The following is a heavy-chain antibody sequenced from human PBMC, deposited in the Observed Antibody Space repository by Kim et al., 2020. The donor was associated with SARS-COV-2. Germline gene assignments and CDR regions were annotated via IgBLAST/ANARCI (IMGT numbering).Heavy chain of an antibody. CDR2: INTNTGNP. Sequence: ASVKVSCKASGYTFTSYAMNWVRQAPGQGLEWMGWINTNTGNPTYAQGFTGRFVFSLDTSVSTAYLQISSLKAEDTAVYYCARLSYYVWGSYRAPFDYWGQGTLVTVSS. D-gene: IGHD3-16*02. CDR1: GYTFTSYA. J-gene: IGHJ4*02. CDR3: ARLSYYVWGSYRAPFDY. V-gene: IGHV7-4-1*02.